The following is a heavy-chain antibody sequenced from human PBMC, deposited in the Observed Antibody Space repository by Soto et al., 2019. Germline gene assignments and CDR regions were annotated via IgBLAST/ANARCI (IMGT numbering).Heavy chain of an antibody. V-gene: IGHV2-5*02. CDR3: AHRGRASRTWYLDL. J-gene: IGHJ2*01. CDR2: IYWDDDK. Sequence: QITLKESGPPLVKPTQTLTLTCTFSGFSLSTSGVGVGWIRQPPGKALEWLALIYWDDDKRYSPSLKSRLTITKDTSKIQVVLKMTNMDTVDTATYYCAHRGRASRTWYLDLWGRGTLVTVSS. D-gene: IGHD6-6*01. CDR1: GFSLSTSGVG.